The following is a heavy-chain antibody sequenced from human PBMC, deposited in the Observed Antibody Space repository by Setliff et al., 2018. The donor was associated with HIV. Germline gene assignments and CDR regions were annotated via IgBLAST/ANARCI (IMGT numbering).Heavy chain of an antibody. J-gene: IGHJ4*02. Sequence: LRLSCTASGFTFGQYWMSWLRQAPGKGLEWVTNISPDGNEKYSVDAVKGRFAISRDDAKKSLFLQMTSLRVEDTAVYYCARGSYGEVDYWGQGISVTVSS. CDR2: ISPDGNEK. CDR1: GFTFGQYW. CDR3: ARGSYGEVDY. V-gene: IGHV3-7*03. D-gene: IGHD4-17*01.